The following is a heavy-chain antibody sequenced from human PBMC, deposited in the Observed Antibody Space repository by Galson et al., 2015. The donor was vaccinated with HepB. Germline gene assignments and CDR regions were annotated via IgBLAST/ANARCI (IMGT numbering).Heavy chain of an antibody. Sequence: SVKVSCKASGYNFKNYAISWVRQAPGQGLEWMGWISPNNGNTNYAQKLQDRVTLTTDISTSKAYMELRSLTSGDTAVYYCARDVRPTIAHYYMDVWGEGTTVTVSS. V-gene: IGHV1-18*01. CDR3: ARDVRPTIAHYYMDV. CDR1: GYNFKNYA. CDR2: ISPNNGNT. D-gene: IGHD3-10*02. J-gene: IGHJ6*03.